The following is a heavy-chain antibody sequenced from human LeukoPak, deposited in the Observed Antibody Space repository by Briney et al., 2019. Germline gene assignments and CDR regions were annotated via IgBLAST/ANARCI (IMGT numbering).Heavy chain of an antibody. J-gene: IGHJ5*02. CDR3: AREYSSSSAWFDP. D-gene: IGHD6-6*01. CDR2: IYYSGST. V-gene: IGHV4-39*01. CDR1: GGSISSSSYY. Sequence: SETLSLTCTVSGGSISSSSYYWGWIRQPPGKGLEWIGSIYYSGSTYYNPSLKSRVTISVDTSKNQFSLKLSSVTAADTAVHYCAREYSSSSAWFDPWGQGTLVTVSS.